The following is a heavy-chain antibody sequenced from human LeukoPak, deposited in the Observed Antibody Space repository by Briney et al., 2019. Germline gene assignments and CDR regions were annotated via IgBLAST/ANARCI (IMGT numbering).Heavy chain of an antibody. CDR3: ARDLVVVGAFDI. J-gene: IGHJ3*02. Sequence: SETLSLTCTVSGGSISSGSYYWSWIRQPAGKGLEWIGRIYTSGSTNYNPSLKSRVTISVDTSKNQFSLKLSSVTAADTAVYYCARDLVVVGAFDIWGQGTMVTVSS. CDR2: IYTSGST. CDR1: GGSISSGSYY. D-gene: IGHD2-15*01. V-gene: IGHV4-61*02.